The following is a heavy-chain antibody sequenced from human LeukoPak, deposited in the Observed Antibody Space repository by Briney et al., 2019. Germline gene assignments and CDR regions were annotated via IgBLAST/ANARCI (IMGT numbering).Heavy chain of an antibody. V-gene: IGHV4-61*10. CDR3: ARRRVDSSGYDAFDI. CDR2: IYYSGST. J-gene: IGHJ3*02. D-gene: IGHD3-22*01. Sequence: SQTLSLTCTVSGGSISSDYYYWSWIRQPAEKGLEWIGYIYYSGSTNYNPSLNSRVNILIDTSKNQFSLKLGSVTAADTAVYYCARRRVDSSGYDAFDIWGQGTMVTVSS. CDR1: GGSISSDYYY.